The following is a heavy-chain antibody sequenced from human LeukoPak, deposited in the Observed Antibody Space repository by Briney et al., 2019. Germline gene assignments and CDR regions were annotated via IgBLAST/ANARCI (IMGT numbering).Heavy chain of an antibody. J-gene: IGHJ4*02. CDR2: INPNSGGT. D-gene: IGHD3-22*01. CDR1: GYTFTGYY. V-gene: IGHV1-2*02. CDR3: ARDLTGYYYDSSGYFSFDY. Sequence: GASVKVSCKASGYTFTGYYMHWVRQAPGQGLEWMGWINPNSGGTNYAQKFQGRVTMTRDTSISTAYMELSRLRSDDTAVYYCARDLTGYYYDSSGYFSFDYWGQGTLVTVSS.